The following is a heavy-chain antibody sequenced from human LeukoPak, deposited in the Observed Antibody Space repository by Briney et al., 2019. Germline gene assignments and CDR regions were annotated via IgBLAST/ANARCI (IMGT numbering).Heavy chain of an antibody. J-gene: IGHJ4*02. Sequence: ASVKVSCKASGYTFTSYDINWVRQATGQGLEWMGWMNPYSVNTVYAQKFQGRVTMTRNTSTSTAYMDLSSLRSEDTAVYYCARGYYESSAYYFDYWGQGTLVTVSS. CDR1: GYTFTSYD. CDR3: ARGYYESSAYYFDY. D-gene: IGHD3-22*01. CDR2: MNPYSVNT. V-gene: IGHV1-8*01.